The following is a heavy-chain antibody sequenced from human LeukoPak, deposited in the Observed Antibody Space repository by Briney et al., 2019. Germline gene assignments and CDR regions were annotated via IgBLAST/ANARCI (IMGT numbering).Heavy chain of an antibody. V-gene: IGHV4-34*01. Sequence: PSETLSLTCAVYGGSFSGYYWSWIRQPPGKGLEWIGEINHSGGTNYNPSLKSRVTISVDTSKNQFSLKLSSVTAADTAVYYCASRGQWLTPGGFDYWGQGTLVTVSS. CDR3: ASRGQWLTPGGFDY. J-gene: IGHJ4*02. D-gene: IGHD6-19*01. CDR2: INHSGGT. CDR1: GGSFSGYY.